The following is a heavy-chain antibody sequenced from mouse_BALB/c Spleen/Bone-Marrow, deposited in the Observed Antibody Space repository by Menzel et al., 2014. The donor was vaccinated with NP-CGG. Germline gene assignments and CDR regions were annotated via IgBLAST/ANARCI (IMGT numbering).Heavy chain of an antibody. CDR2: IRNKANGYTT. V-gene: IGHV7-3*02. J-gene: IGHJ3*01. CDR3: ARDCGNYVRFAY. D-gene: IGHD2-1*01. CDR1: GFTFTDYY. Sequence: EVMLVESGGGLVQPGGSLRLSCAPSGFTFTDYYMSWVRQPPGKALEWLVFIRNKANGYTTEYSASVKGRFTISRDNSQSILYLQMNTLRAEDSATYYCARDCGNYVRFAYWGQGTLVTVSA.